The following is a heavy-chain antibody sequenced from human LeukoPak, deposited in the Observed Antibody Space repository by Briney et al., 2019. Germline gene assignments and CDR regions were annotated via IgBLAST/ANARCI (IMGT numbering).Heavy chain of an antibody. CDR1: GFTFSSYA. J-gene: IGHJ4*02. V-gene: IGHV3-23*02. CDR2: ISGRGGRT. D-gene: IGHD3-22*01. Sequence: GGSLRLSCAASGFTFSSYAMSWVRQAPGKGLEWVSAISGRGGRTYHEDYVKGRFHISRDNSKNTLYLQRNSLRAEDTAVYYCAKDRWYYDSSGLDYWGQGTLVTVSS. CDR3: AKDRWYYDSSGLDY.